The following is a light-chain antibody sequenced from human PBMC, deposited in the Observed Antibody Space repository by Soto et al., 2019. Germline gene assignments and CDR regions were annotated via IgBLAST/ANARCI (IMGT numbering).Light chain of an antibody. CDR2: EVS. V-gene: IGLV2-14*01. Sequence: QSFLTQPASVSVSPGQSITISCTGTSSDVGGYNYVSWYQQHPGKAPKLMIYEVSNRPSGVSNRFSGSKSGNTASLTISGLQAEDEADYYCSSYTSSSTLYVFGTGTKVTVL. CDR3: SSYTSSSTLYV. J-gene: IGLJ1*01. CDR1: SSDVGGYNY.